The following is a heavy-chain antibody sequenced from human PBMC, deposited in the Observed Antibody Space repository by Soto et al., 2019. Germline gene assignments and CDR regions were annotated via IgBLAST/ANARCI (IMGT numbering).Heavy chain of an antibody. Sequence: EVQLVESGGGLVKPGGSLRLSCAASGFTFSNDWMSWVRQAPEKGLEWVGRIKSKTDGGTTDYAAPVKGRFTISRDDSKNTLYLQMNSLKTDNTAVYYCTTDIVVVPAAIDYFYYGIDVWGQGTTVTVSS. D-gene: IGHD2-2*02. CDR1: GFTFSNDW. J-gene: IGHJ6*02. CDR3: TTDIVVVPAAIDYFYYGIDV. CDR2: IKSKTDGGTT. V-gene: IGHV3-15*01.